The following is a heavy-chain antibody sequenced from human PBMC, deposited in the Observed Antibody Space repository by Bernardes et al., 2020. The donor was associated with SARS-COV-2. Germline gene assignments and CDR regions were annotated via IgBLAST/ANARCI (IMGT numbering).Heavy chain of an antibody. D-gene: IGHD3-10*01. CDR2: ISSSSSYI. Sequence: GGSLRLSCAASGFTFSSYSMNWVRQAPGKGLEWVSSISSSSSYIYYADSVKGRFTISRDNTGNTLYLQMNGLRADDTAVYFCARGSGNYYHDYWGQGTLVTVSS. J-gene: IGHJ4*02. CDR3: ARGSGNYYHDY. CDR1: GFTFSSYS. V-gene: IGHV3-21*01.